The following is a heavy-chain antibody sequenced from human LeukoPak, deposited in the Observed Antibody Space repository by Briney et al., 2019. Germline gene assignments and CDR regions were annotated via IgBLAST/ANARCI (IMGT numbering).Heavy chain of an antibody. CDR1: GFTFSSYG. J-gene: IGHJ5*02. CDR2: IWYDGSNK. D-gene: IGHD6-13*01. CDR3: AKDSIAAAGKAPNWFDP. V-gene: IGHV3-33*06. Sequence: PGRSLRLSCAASGFTFSSYGMHWVRQAPGKGLEWVAVIWYDGSNKYYADSVKGRFTISRDNSKNTLYLQMNSLRAEDTAVYYCAKDSIAAAGKAPNWFDPWGQGNLV.